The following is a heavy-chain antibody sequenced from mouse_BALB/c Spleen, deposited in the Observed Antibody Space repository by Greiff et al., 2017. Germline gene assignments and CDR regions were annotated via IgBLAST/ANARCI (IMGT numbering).Heavy chain of an antibody. Sequence: EVMLVESGGGLLQPGGSLRLSCATSGFTFTDYYMSWVRQPPGKALEWLGFIRNKANGYTTEYSASVKGRFTISRDNSQSILYLQMNTLRAEDSATYYCARDLHYYGSSYEFAYWGQGTLVTVSA. J-gene: IGHJ3*01. V-gene: IGHV7-3*02. D-gene: IGHD1-1*01. CDR3: ARDLHYYGSSYEFAY. CDR2: IRNKANGYTT. CDR1: GFTFTDYY.